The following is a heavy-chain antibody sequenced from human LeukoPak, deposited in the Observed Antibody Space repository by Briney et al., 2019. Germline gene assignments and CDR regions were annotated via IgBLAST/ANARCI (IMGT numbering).Heavy chain of an antibody. Sequence: PGGSLRLSCAASGFTVSSNYMNWVRQAPGKGLEWVSVIYSTGSTYYADSVKGRFTISGDNSKNTLYLQMNSLRAEDTAVYYCARYLPFDYWGQGTLVTVSS. CDR3: ARYLPFDY. J-gene: IGHJ4*02. CDR1: GFTVSSNY. CDR2: IYSTGST. V-gene: IGHV3-53*01.